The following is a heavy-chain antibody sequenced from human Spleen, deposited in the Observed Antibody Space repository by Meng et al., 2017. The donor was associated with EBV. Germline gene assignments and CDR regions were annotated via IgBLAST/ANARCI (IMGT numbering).Heavy chain of an antibody. D-gene: IGHD4-23*01. CDR1: GVGFRIAS. V-gene: IGHV3-21*06. J-gene: IGHJ4*02. CDR2: ISDGSSYR. Sequence: LESVGGLGKPGGSLGLSCAASGVGFRIASMNWVRQAPGKGLEWVASISDGSSYRDYSDSVQGRFTISRDNSKNALYLQMNSLRVEDTGVYYCARDSGGNPGYFDNWGRGTLVTVSS. CDR3: ARDSGGNPGYFDN.